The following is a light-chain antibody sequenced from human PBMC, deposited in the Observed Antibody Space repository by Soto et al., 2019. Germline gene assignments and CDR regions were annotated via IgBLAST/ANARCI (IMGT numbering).Light chain of an antibody. CDR3: QKYNGAPQT. V-gene: IGKV1-27*01. J-gene: IGKJ1*01. CDR2: TAS. Sequence: DIQMTQSPSSLSASVGDRVTITCRESQGISNYLAWYQQKPGKVPKLLIYTASTLQSGVPSRFSGSGSGTDFTLTISSLQPEDVAPYYCQKYNGAPQTFGQGTKVEIK. CDR1: QGISNY.